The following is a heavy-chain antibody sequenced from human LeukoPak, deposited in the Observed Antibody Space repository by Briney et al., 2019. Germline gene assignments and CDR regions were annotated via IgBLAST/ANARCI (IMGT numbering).Heavy chain of an antibody. CDR2: ISGSGDST. CDR1: GFTFSSYA. V-gene: IGHV3-23*01. Sequence: GGSLRPSCAASGFTFSSYAMTWVRQAPGKGLEWVSVISGSGDSTYYADSVKGRFTISRDNSKNTLFLQMHSLRAEDTAVYYCAKSSGTDYWGQGTLVTVSS. J-gene: IGHJ4*02. D-gene: IGHD3-10*01. CDR3: AKSSGTDY.